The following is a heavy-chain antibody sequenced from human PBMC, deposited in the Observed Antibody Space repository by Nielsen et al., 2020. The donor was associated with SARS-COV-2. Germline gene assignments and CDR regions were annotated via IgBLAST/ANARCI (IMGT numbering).Heavy chain of an antibody. Sequence: GESLKISCAASGFTFSSYAMHWVRQAPGKGLEWVAVISYDGSNKYYADSVKGRFTISRDNSKNTLYLQMNSLRAEDTAVYYCARALRYFDWQPHPLGYWGQGTLVTVSS. D-gene: IGHD3-9*01. J-gene: IGHJ4*02. CDR2: ISYDGSNK. V-gene: IGHV3-30-3*01. CDR1: GFTFSSYA. CDR3: ARALRYFDWQPHPLGY.